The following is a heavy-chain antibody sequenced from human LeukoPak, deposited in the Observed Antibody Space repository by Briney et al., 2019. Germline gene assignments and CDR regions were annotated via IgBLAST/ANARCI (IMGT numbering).Heavy chain of an antibody. D-gene: IGHD2-2*01. CDR3: AGDRQYCSSVSCYPDYFDY. J-gene: IGHJ4*02. V-gene: IGHV3-33*01. CDR1: GFTFTSYG. Sequence: GGSLRLSCAASGFTFTSYGMHWVRQAPGKGLEWVAIIWYDGSYKYYADSVKGRFIISRDNSKNTLYLQMNSLRAEDTAVYYCAGDRQYCSSVSCYPDYFDYWGQGTLVTVSS. CDR2: IWYDGSYK.